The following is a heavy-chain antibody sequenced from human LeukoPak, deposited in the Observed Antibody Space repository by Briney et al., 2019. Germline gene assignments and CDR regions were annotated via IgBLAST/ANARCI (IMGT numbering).Heavy chain of an antibody. CDR1: GGSISSSSYY. CDR2: IYYSGST. D-gene: IGHD3-10*01. J-gene: IGHJ4*02. V-gene: IGHV4-39*01. CDR3: ARQGGRPKYYGSGSYYNGRYYFDY. Sequence: SETLSLTCTVSGGSISSSSYYWGWIRQPPGKGLEWIGSIYYSGSTYYNPSLKSRVTLSVDTSKNQFSLKLSSVTAADMAVYYCARQGGRPKYYGSGSYYNGRYYFDYWGQGTLVIVSS.